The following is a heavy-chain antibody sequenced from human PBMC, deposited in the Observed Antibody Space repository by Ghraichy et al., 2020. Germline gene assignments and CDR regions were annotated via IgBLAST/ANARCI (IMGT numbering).Heavy chain of an antibody. D-gene: IGHD5-24*01. Sequence: SETLSLTCAVYGESFSGYYWSWIRQHPGKGLEWIGEIIHGGSTNYSPSLKSRVTISVDTSKNQFSLKLSSVTTADTAVYYCARVRRDGYNWWGQGTLVTVSS. CDR2: IIHGGST. CDR3: ARVRRDGYNW. V-gene: IGHV4-34*12. J-gene: IGHJ4*02. CDR1: GESFSGYY.